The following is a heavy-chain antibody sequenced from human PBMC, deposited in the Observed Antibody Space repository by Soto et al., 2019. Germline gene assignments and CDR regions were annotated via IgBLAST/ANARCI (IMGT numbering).Heavy chain of an antibody. CDR1: GGSFSGYY. Sequence: PSETLSLTCAVYGGSFSGYYWSWIRQPPGKGLEWIGEINHSGSTNYNPSLKSRVTISVDTSKNQFSLKLSSVTAAETAVYYCARGNVVVVAATPRDYYYGMDVWGQGTTVTVS. J-gene: IGHJ6*02. CDR3: ARGNVVVVAATPRDYYYGMDV. D-gene: IGHD2-15*01. V-gene: IGHV4-34*01. CDR2: INHSGST.